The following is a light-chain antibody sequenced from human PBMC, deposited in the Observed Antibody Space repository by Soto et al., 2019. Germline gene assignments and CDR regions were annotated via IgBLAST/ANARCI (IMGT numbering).Light chain of an antibody. V-gene: IGKV3-11*01. CDR3: QQRASWPYT. Sequence: EIVLTQSPDTLSLSPGEGATLSCRASHDVSVSLVWYRQRPGQSPRLLIHDASNRATGISARFSGSGSGTDFTLTIGSLEPEESALYYGQQRASWPYTSGQGTK. CDR1: HDVSVS. CDR2: DAS. J-gene: IGKJ2*01.